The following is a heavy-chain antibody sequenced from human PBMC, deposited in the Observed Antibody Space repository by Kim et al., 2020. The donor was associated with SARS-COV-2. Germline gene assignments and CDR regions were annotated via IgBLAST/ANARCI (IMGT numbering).Heavy chain of an antibody. CDR2: IYPGDSDT. Sequence: GESLKISCKGSGYSFTSYWIGWVRQMPGKGLEWMGIIYPGDSDTRYSPSFQGQVTISADKSISTAYLQWSSLKASDTAMYYCARHVLGATPRRGMDVWGQGTTVTVSS. V-gene: IGHV5-51*01. CDR3: ARHVLGATPRRGMDV. CDR1: GYSFTSYW. D-gene: IGHD2-15*01. J-gene: IGHJ6*02.